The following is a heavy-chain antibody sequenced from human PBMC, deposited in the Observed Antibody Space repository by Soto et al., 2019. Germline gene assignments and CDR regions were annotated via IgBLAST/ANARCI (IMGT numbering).Heavy chain of an antibody. Sequence: EASVKVSCKASGYTFTSYGISWVRQAPGQGLEWMGIISANNGNTNYAQKLQDRVTMTRDTSTSTVYMELSSLRSEDTAVYYCAFDGYPWGQGTLVTVSS. D-gene: IGHD3-9*01. CDR2: ISANNGNT. J-gene: IGHJ5*02. CDR1: GYTFTSYG. V-gene: IGHV1-18*01. CDR3: AFDGYP.